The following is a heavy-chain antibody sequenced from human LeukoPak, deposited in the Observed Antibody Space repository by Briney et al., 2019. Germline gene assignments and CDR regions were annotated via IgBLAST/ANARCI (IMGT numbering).Heavy chain of an antibody. CDR2: IKQDGSEK. CDR1: GFTFSNYW. V-gene: IGHV3-7*01. Sequence: GGSLRLSCATSGFTFSNYWMTWVRQAPGKGLEWVANIKQDGSEKYYADSVKGRFTISRDNAKNSLYLQMNSLRAEDTAVYYCAREGSDWNYYYYMDVWGKGTTVTISS. D-gene: IGHD6-19*01. CDR3: AREGSDWNYYYYMDV. J-gene: IGHJ6*03.